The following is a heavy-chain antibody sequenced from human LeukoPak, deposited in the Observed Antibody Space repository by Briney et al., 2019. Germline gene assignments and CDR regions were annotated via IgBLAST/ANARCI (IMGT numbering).Heavy chain of an antibody. J-gene: IGHJ4*02. V-gene: IGHV3-23*01. Sequence: GGSLRLSCAVSGFTFSSYAMSWVRQAPGKGLEWVSAISGSGGSTYYADSVKGRFTISRDNAKNSLYLQMNSLRAEDTAVYYCARVKGSYSVDYWGQGTLVTVSS. CDR2: ISGSGGST. CDR3: ARVKGSYSVDY. D-gene: IGHD1-26*01. CDR1: GFTFSSYA.